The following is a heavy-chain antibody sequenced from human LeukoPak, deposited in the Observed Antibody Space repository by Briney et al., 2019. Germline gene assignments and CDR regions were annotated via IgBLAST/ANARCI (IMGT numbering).Heavy chain of an antibody. D-gene: IGHD3-10*01. J-gene: IGHJ4*01. CDR3: SCGSGRPVGY. CDR2: IRFVGNNK. Sequence: GGSLRLSCAASGFTFRTYAMHWVRQAQGKGREWVSFIRFVGNNKYYADSVKGRFTISRDNSKNPQYLQISSLRAEDTAVYYCSCGSGRPVGYWGQGTPVNVSS. CDR1: GFTFRTYA. V-gene: IGHV3-30*02.